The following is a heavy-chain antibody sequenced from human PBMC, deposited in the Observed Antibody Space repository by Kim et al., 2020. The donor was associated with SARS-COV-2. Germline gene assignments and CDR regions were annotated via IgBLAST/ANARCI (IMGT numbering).Heavy chain of an antibody. CDR2: ISGSGGST. J-gene: IGHJ6*02. D-gene: IGHD3-16*01. V-gene: IGHV3-23*01. CDR1: GFTFSSYA. CDR3: AKVPSLVWGGLEGGLDYYYGMDV. Sequence: GGSLRLSCAASGFTFSSYAMSWVRQAPGKGLEWVSAISGSGGSTYYADSVKGRFTISRDNSKNTLYLQMNSLRAEDTAVYYCAKVPSLVWGGLEGGLDYYYGMDVWGQGTTVTVSS.